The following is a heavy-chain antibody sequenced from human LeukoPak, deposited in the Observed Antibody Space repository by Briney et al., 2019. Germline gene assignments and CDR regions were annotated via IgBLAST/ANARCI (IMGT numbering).Heavy chain of an antibody. V-gene: IGHV1-46*01. CDR3: ARAGQGTYDSSGYYEAFDI. CDR2: INPSGGST. CDR1: GYTFTSYY. D-gene: IGHD3-22*01. J-gene: IGHJ3*02. Sequence: GESLKISCKASGYTFTSYYMHWVRQAPGQGLEWMGIINPSGGSTSYAQKFQGRVTMTRDMSTSTVYMELSSLRSEDTAVYYCARAGQGTYDSSGYYEAFDIWGQGTMVTVSS.